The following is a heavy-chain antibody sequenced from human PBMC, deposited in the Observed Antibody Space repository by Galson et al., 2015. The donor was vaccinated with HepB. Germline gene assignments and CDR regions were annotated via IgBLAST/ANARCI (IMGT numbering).Heavy chain of an antibody. CDR3: ARGRRRNWSYVYWFDS. Sequence: SVKVSCKASGYTFTSYGISWVRQATGQGLEWMGWMNPNSGNTGYAQKFQGRVTMTRNTSISTAYMELSSLRSEDTAVYYCARGRRRNWSYVYWFDSWGQGTLVTVSS. D-gene: IGHD1-26*01. J-gene: IGHJ5*01. V-gene: IGHV1-8*02. CDR2: MNPNSGNT. CDR1: GYTFTSYG.